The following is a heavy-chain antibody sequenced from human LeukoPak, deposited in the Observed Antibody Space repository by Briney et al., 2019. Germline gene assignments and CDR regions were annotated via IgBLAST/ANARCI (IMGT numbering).Heavy chain of an antibody. Sequence: GGSLRLSCAASGFTFSNYWMNWLRQAPEKGLEWVANIKPDGSEKYYVDSVKGRFTISRDNAKNSLYLQMNRLRVDDTAVYYCARRESVSHSLPFDYWGQGTLVTVSS. V-gene: IGHV3-7*05. D-gene: IGHD2-15*01. CDR3: ARRESVSHSLPFDY. CDR2: IKPDGSEK. CDR1: GFTFSNYW. J-gene: IGHJ4*02.